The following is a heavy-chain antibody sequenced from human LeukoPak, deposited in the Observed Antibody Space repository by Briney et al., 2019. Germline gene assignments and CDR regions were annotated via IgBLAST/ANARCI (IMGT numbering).Heavy chain of an antibody. D-gene: IGHD6-19*01. J-gene: IGHJ4*02. CDR3: ARGYSSGSSYYFDY. CDR2: IDPNSGGT. V-gene: IGHV1-2*02. Sequence: APVKVSCKASGYTFTGYYMHWVRQAPGQGLEWMGWIDPNSGGTNYAQKFPGRVTMTNDTSISTAYMELSRLRSDDTAVYWCARGYSSGSSYYFDYWGQGTLVTVSS. CDR1: GYTFTGYY.